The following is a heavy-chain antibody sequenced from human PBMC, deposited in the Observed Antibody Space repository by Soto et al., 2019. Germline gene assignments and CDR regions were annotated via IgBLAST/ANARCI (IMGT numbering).Heavy chain of an antibody. D-gene: IGHD6-13*01. CDR3: ARACIARPIPAFGL. J-gene: IGHJ3*01. CDR2: IIPIFGTA. V-gene: IGHV1-69*01. Sequence: QVQLVQSGAEVKKPGSSGKVSCKASGGTFSSYAISWVRQAPGQGLEWMGGIIPIFGTANYAQKFQGRVRNTADESTSTAYIELRAPPTEGTAVCYLARACIARPIPAFGLWGHSTSLTVSS. CDR1: GGTFSSYA.